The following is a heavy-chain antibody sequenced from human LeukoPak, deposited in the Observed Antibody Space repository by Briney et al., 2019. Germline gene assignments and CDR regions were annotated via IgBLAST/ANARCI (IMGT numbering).Heavy chain of an antibody. CDR2: INHFGVNT. Sequence: PGGSLRLSCTVSGFTFSGYAMSWVRQAPGKGLQWVSGINHFGVNTYYAESVKGRFTISRDNSKNTLYMQMNSLSAEDTAVYYCAKVALGYCSGGSCYVLDFWGPGTLVTVSS. D-gene: IGHD2-15*01. CDR1: GFTFSGYA. J-gene: IGHJ4*02. V-gene: IGHV3-23*01. CDR3: AKVALGYCSGGSCYVLDF.